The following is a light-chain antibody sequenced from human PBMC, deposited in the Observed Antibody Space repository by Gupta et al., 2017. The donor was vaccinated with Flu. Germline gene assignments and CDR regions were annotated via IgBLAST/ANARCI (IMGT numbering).Light chain of an antibody. CDR3: RQALQTPRA. J-gene: IGKJ1*01. Sequence: DIVMTQSPLSLPVTPGEPASISCRSSQSLLHSDGYNYLDWYLQKPGQSPQLLIYLSSKRASGVPDRFSGSASGTDFTLKISIVDAEDVGIYYCRQALQTPRAFGQGTRVEIK. V-gene: IGKV2-28*01. CDR2: LSS. CDR1: QSLLHSDGYNY.